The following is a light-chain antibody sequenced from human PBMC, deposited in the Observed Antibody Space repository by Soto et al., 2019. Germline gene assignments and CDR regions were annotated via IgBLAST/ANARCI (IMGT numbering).Light chain of an antibody. J-gene: IGKJ2*01. CDR3: QQYGSSPGT. Sequence: EIVLTQSPGTLSLSPGERATLSCRASQSVSSSYLAWYQQKPGQAPRLLIYGASSRATGIPDRFSGSGSGTDFTCTISSLETADFAVYYCQQYGSSPGTFGQGTKLEIK. CDR1: QSVSSSY. CDR2: GAS. V-gene: IGKV3-20*01.